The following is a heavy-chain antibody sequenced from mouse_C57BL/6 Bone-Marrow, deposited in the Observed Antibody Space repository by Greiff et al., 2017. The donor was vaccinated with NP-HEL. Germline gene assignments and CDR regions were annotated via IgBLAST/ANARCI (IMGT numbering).Heavy chain of an antibody. CDR1: GFNIKDYY. J-gene: IGHJ2*01. D-gene: IGHD1-1*01. CDR2: IDPEDGDT. CDR3: TTYYGSNPPFDY. V-gene: IGHV14-1*01. Sequence: VQLQQSGAELVRPGASVKLSCTASGFNIKDYYMHWVKQRPEQGLEWIGRIDPEDGDTEYAPKFQGKATMTADTSSNTAYLQLSSLTSEDTAVYYCTTYYGSNPPFDYWGQGTTLTVSS.